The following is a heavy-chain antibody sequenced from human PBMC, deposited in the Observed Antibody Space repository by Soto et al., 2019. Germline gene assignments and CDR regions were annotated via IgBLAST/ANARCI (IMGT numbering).Heavy chain of an antibody. D-gene: IGHD2-2*01. CDR2: IIPIFGTA. J-gene: IGHJ6*02. Sequence: SVKVSCKASGGTFSSYAISWVRQAPGQGLEWMGGIIPIFGTANYAQKFQARVTITADESTSTAYMELSSLRSDDTAVYYCARHVPAAGYYYGMDVWGQGTTVTVSS. CDR3: ARHVPAAGYYYGMDV. V-gene: IGHV1-69*13. CDR1: GGTFSSYA.